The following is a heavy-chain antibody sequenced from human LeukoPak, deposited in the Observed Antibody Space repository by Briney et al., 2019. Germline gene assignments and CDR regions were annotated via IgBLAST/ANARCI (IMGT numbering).Heavy chain of an antibody. J-gene: IGHJ4*02. CDR2: ISSSSSYI. D-gene: IGHD3-16*02. V-gene: IGHV3-21*01. CDR1: GLTFSSYS. Sequence: GGSLRLSCAASGLTFSSYSMNWVRQAPGKGLEWVSSISSSSSYIYYADSVKGRFTISRDNAKNSLYLQMNSLRAEDTAVYYCARGYDYVWGSYRNDYWGQGTLVTVSS. CDR3: ARGYDYVWGSYRNDY.